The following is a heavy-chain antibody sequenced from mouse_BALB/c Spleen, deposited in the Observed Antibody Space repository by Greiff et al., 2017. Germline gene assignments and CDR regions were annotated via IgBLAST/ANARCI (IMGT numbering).Heavy chain of an antibody. CDR2: INPSTGYT. CDR1: GYTFTSYW. V-gene: IGHV1-7*01. CDR3: ARWGLPLDY. Sequence: VQLQQSGAELAKPGASVKMSCKASGYTFTSYWMHWVKQRPGQGLEWIGYINPSTGYTEYNQKFKDKATLTADKSSSTAYMQLSSLTSEDSAVYYCARWGLPLDYWGQGTTLTVSS. J-gene: IGHJ2*01. D-gene: IGHD2-2*01.